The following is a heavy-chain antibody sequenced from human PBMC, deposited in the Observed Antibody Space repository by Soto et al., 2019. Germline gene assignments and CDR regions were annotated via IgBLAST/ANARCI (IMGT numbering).Heavy chain of an antibody. V-gene: IGHV3-23*01. J-gene: IGHJ4*02. CDR3: GKGVISSTFDY. CDR2: ISGSDDST. D-gene: IGHD6-6*01. Sequence: HPGGSLRLSCAASGFTFSSYAMSWVRQAPGKGLEWVSVISGSDDSTYYADSVKGRFTISRDNSKNTLYLQMNSLRAEDTAVYYWGKGVISSTFDYWGQGTLVTVSS. CDR1: GFTFSSYA.